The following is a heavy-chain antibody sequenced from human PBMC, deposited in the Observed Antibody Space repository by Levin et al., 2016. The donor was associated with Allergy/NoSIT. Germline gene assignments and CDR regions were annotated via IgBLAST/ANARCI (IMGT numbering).Heavy chain of an antibody. CDR3: ATIIRGGRVVPVGGGGWFDP. CDR1: GYTLTELS. CDR2: FDPEDGET. J-gene: IGHJ5*02. Sequence: ASVKVSCKVSGYTLTELSMHWVRQAPGKGLEWMGGFDPEDGETIYAQKFQGRVTMTEDTSTDTAYMELSSLRSEDTAVYYCATIIRGGRVVPVGGGGWFDPSGPGNPGHRLL. V-gene: IGHV1-24*01. D-gene: IGHD2-2*01.